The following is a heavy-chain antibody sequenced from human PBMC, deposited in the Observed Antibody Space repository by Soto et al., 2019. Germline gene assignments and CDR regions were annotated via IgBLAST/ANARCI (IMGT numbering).Heavy chain of an antibody. CDR1: GGSVSSGSYY. D-gene: IGHD1-7*01. CDR2: FYYSGST. V-gene: IGHV4-61*01. Sequence: SDTLSLTSTVSGGSVSSGSYYGSWILQPPGTAPEWIGHFYYSGSTNYNPSLKSRVTISVDTSKNQFSLKLSSVTAADTAVYYCARDSITGTTRNHPGQDYDYYGMGDGGQGTTVTVSS. J-gene: IGHJ6*02. CDR3: ARDSITGTTRNHPGQDYDYYGMGD.